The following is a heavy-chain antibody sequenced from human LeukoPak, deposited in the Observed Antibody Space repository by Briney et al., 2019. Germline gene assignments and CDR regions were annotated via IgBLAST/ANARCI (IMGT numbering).Heavy chain of an antibody. D-gene: IGHD3-10*01. V-gene: IGHV1-3*01. CDR2: INAGNGNT. CDR1: GYTFTTYA. Sequence: ASVKVSCKASGYTFTTYAMHWVRQAPGQRLEWMGWINAGNGNTKYSQKFQGRVTIIRDTSASTAYMELSSLRSEDTALYYCARVVRRDYYYGMDVWGQGTTVTVSS. CDR3: ARVVRRDYYYGMDV. J-gene: IGHJ6*02.